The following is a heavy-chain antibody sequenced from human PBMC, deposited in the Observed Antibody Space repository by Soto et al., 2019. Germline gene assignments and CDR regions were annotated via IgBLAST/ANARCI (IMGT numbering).Heavy chain of an antibody. D-gene: IGHD3-10*01. V-gene: IGHV4-30-4*01. Sequence: PSETLSLTCTVSGGSISGGDYYWSWIRQPPGKGLEWIGYIYYSGSTYYNPSLKSRVTISVDTSKNQFSLKLSSVTAADTAVYYCARGPSQSWFGESIHYYYYGMDVWGQGTTATV. J-gene: IGHJ6*02. CDR2: IYYSGST. CDR1: GGSISGGDYY. CDR3: ARGPSQSWFGESIHYYYYGMDV.